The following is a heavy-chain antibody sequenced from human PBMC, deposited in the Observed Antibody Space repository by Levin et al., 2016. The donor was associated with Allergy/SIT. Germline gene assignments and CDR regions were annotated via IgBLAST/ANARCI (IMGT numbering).Heavy chain of an antibody. CDR2: INHSGST. J-gene: IGHJ5*02. D-gene: IGHD5-18*01. CDR1: GGSFSGYY. V-gene: IGHV4-34*01. CDR3: ARATGYSYGIRRNWFDP. Sequence: SETLSLTCAVYGGSFSGYYWSWIRQPPGKGLEWIGEINHSGSTNYNPSLKSRVTISVDTSKNQFSLKLSSVTAADTAVYYCARATGYSYGIRRNWFDPWGQGTLVTVSS.